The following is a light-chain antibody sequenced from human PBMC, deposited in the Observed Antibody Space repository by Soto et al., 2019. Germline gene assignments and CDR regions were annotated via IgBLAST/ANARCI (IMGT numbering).Light chain of an antibody. Sequence: QPALTQPASVSGSPGQSITISCTGTSSDVGSYNLVSWYQQHPGKAPKLMIYEVSKRPSGVSNRFSGSKSGNTASLTISGLQAEDEADYYCCSYAGSNWVFGGGTKLTVL. J-gene: IGLJ3*02. CDR3: CSYAGSNWV. CDR1: SSDVGSYNL. CDR2: EVS. V-gene: IGLV2-23*02.